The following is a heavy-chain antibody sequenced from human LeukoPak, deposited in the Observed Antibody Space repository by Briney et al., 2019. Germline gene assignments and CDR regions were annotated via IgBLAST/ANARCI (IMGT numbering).Heavy chain of an antibody. D-gene: IGHD6-6*01. CDR2: IYYSGST. V-gene: IGHV4-30-4*08. Sequence: SQTLSLTCTVSGGSISSGDYYWSWIRQPPGKGLECIGYIYYSGSTYYNPSLKSRVTISVDTSKNQFSLKLSSVTAADTAVYYCAQGGDYSSSSVFDYWGQGTLVTVSS. CDR1: GGSISSGDYY. J-gene: IGHJ4*02. CDR3: AQGGDYSSSSVFDY.